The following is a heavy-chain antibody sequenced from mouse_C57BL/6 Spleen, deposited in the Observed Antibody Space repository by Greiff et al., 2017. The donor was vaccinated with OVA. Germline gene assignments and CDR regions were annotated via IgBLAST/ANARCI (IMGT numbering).Heavy chain of an antibody. CDR2: IYPGDGDT. CDR1: GYAFSSSW. J-gene: IGHJ4*01. V-gene: IGHV1-82*01. D-gene: IGHD2-5*01. Sequence: QVQLKQSGPELVKPGASVKISCKASGYAFSSSWMNWVKQRPGKGLEWIGRIYPGDGDTNYNGKFKGKATLTADKSSSTAYMKLSSLTSEDSAVYFCARSGSNVLKDGWGQVTSVTVSS. CDR3: ARSGSNVLKDG.